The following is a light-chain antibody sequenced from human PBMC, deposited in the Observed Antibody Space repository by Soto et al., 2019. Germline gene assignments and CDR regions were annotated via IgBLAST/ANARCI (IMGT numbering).Light chain of an antibody. V-gene: IGKV3-15*01. Sequence: EIVMTQSPATLSVSPGERATLSCRASHSVSSNLAWYQQKPGQAPRLLIYGASTRATGIPARLSGSGSGTEFTLTISSLQSEDFAVYYCQQHNNWPLTFGGGTKVEIK. CDR3: QQHNNWPLT. J-gene: IGKJ4*02. CDR1: HSVSSN. CDR2: GAS.